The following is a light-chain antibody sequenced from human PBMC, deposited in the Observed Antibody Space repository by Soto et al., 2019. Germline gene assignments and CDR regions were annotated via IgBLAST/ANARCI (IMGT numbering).Light chain of an antibody. CDR2: KAS. J-gene: IGKJ1*01. CDR1: QNINSW. CDR3: QQYNSHPWT. Sequence: DIQMTQSPSTLSASIGDRVTITCRASQNINSWLAWYQQKPGQAPDLLIYKASTLDSGVPFRFSGSGSGTDFSLTISSLQPDDFATYYCQQYNSHPWTFGQGTKVDIK. V-gene: IGKV1-5*03.